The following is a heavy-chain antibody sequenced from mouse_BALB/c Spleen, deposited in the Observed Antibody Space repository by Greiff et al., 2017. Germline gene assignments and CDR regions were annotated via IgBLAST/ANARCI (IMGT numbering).Heavy chain of an antibody. CDR1: GYTFTDYA. Sequence: VQLQQSGAELVRPGVSVKISCKGSGYTFTDYAMHWVKQSHAKSLEWIGVISTYYGDASYNQKFKGKATMTVDKSSSTAYMELARLTSEDSAIYYCTNDGNYAMDYWGQGTSVTVSS. J-gene: IGHJ4*01. D-gene: IGHD2-3*01. V-gene: IGHV1S137*01. CDR2: ISTYYGDA. CDR3: TNDGNYAMDY.